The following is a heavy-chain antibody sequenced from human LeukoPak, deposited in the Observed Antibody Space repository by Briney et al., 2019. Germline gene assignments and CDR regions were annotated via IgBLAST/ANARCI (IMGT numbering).Heavy chain of an antibody. CDR1: GGSISSGSYY. V-gene: IGHV4-61*02. Sequence: SETLSLTRTVSGGSISSGSYYWSWIRQPAGKGLEWIGRIYTSGSTNYNPSLKSRVTISVDTSKNQFSLKLSSVTAADTAVYYCAREFYYYYTDVWGKGTTVTISS. CDR2: IYTSGST. J-gene: IGHJ6*03. CDR3: AREFYYYYTDV.